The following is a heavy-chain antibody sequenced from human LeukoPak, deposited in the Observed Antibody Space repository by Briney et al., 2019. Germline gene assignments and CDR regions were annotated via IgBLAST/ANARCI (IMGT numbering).Heavy chain of an antibody. J-gene: IGHJ5*02. V-gene: IGHV4-59*13. D-gene: IGHD3-3*01. CDR3: ARAPSYYDFWSGYSRYNWFDP. Sequence: SETLSLTCTVSGGSISSYYWSWIRQPPGKGLEWIGYIYYSGSTNYNPSLKSRVTISVDTSKNQFSLKLSSVTAADTAVYYCARAPSYYDFWSGYSRYNWFDPWGQGTLVTVSS. CDR1: GGSISSYY. CDR2: IYYSGST.